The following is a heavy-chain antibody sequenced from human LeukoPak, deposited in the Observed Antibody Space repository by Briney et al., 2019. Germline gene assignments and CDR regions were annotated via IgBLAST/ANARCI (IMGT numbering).Heavy chain of an antibody. D-gene: IGHD6-13*01. CDR2: IRNKANSYAT. J-gene: IGHJ4*02. CDR3: SRLIAAAGTSSDY. Sequence: GGSLKLSCAASGFTFSGSAVHWVRQASGKGLEWVGRIRNKANSYATAYAASVNGRFTISRDDSKNTAYLHMNSLKIEDTAVYYCSRLIAAAGTSSDYWGQGTLVTVSS. V-gene: IGHV3-73*01. CDR1: GFTFSGSA.